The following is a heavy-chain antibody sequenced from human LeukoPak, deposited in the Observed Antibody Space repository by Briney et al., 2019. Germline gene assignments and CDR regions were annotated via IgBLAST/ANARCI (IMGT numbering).Heavy chain of an antibody. J-gene: IGHJ4*02. Sequence: GGSLRLSCAASGFTFSSYAMSWVRQAPGQRREGVSAISGSGGSTYYADSVKGRFTISRDNSKNTLYLQMHSLRAEDTDVYYCAKSTVNPTVDYWGQGTLVTVSS. CDR2: ISGSGGST. CDR1: GFTFSSYA. CDR3: AKSTVNPTVDY. D-gene: IGHD4-17*01. V-gene: IGHV3-23*01.